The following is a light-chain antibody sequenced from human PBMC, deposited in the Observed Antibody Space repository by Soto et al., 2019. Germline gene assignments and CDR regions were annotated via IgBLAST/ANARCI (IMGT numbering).Light chain of an antibody. Sequence: EIVLTQSPCTLSLSPGERATLSCRASQSVTSSYLAWYQQKPGQAPRLLIYGASSRATGIPDRFSGSGSGKDFPLTISRLEPEDFAVYYCQQYGSSPTFGQGTRLEIK. CDR2: GAS. V-gene: IGKV3-20*01. J-gene: IGKJ5*01. CDR3: QQYGSSPT. CDR1: QSVTSSY.